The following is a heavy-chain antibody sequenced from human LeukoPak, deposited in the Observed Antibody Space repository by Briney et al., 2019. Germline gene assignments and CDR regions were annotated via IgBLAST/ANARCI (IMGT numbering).Heavy chain of an antibody. V-gene: IGHV3-21*01. J-gene: IGHJ4*02. CDR1: GFTFSSYS. CDR3: ARAGAYYDSSGYPFDY. D-gene: IGHD3-22*01. CDR2: ISSSSSYI. Sequence: GGSLRLSCAASGFTFSSYSMTWVRQAPGKGLEWVSSISSSSSYIYYADSVKGRFTISRDNAKNPLYLQMNSLRAEDTAVYYCARAGAYYDSSGYPFDYWGQGTLVTVSS.